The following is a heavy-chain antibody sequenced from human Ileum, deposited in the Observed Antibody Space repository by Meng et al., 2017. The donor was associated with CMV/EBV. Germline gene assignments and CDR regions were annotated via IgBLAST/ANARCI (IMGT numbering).Heavy chain of an antibody. CDR3: ARGSSSWAFDY. Sequence: SGPGLVSLSPALSPPLPFFCCHHSGYYWSWIRQPATKGLEWIGRVYSSGSTDYNPSLQSRVTMSVDTSKNQFSLKLSSVTAADTAVYYCARGSSSWAFDYWGQGTLVTASS. D-gene: IGHD2-2*01. J-gene: IGHJ4*02. CDR1: CCHHSGYY. CDR2: VYSSGST. V-gene: IGHV4-4*07.